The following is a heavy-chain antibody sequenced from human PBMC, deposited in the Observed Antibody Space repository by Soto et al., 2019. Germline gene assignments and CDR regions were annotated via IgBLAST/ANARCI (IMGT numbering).Heavy chain of an antibody. CDR2: VNPSGGST. V-gene: IGHV1-46*03. CDR3: ALCGGFRAHLCLRQDCCLDWVV. J-gene: IGHJ6*01. D-gene: IGHD2-21*02. CDR1: GYTFTSYY. Sequence: QVQLVQSGAEVKTPGAPVKVSCETSGYTFTSYYMHWVRQAPGQGLEWMLTVNPSGGSTTYAQKFQDRGTMASDTSTSTVSMELISLSSDDTALYYCALCGGFRAHLCLRQDCCLDWVVWGQWTRVTAS.